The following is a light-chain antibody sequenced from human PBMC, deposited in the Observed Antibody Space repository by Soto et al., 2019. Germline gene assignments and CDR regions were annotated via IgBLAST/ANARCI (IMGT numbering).Light chain of an antibody. V-gene: IGKV3-15*01. CDR2: GAS. J-gene: IGKJ1*01. Sequence: EILMAQSPATLSVSPVARGTLSCRASQSVTSNLSWYQQKPGQAPRLLIYGASTRATGIPSRFSGGGSGTEFTLTIGSLQSEDFAVYYCQQYNNWPRTFGQGTKVDI. CDR1: QSVTSN. CDR3: QQYNNWPRT.